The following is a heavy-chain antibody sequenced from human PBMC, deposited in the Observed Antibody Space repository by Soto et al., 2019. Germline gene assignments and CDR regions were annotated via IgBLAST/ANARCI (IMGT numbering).Heavy chain of an antibody. D-gene: IGHD3-22*01. CDR3: QIIANYYESSGLPNYIDQ. Sequence: VESLKISCKVSGYRFTTYWISWVRHMPGKGLEWMGRINPSDSYGNYSPSFQGHVTISADESISTAYLQWGSLKASDTAIYYCQIIANYYESSGLPNYIDQWGQGTLVTVSS. CDR2: INPSDSYG. CDR1: GYRFTTYW. J-gene: IGHJ4*02. V-gene: IGHV5-10-1*01.